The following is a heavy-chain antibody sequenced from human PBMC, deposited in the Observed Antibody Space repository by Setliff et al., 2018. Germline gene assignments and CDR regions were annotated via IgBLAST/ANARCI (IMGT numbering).Heavy chain of an antibody. Sequence: RASVKVSCKASGYSFSDFYIHWVRQVPGRGPEWMGSINPKSGVTRYVQKFQGRVTITRDTSISTAYMELSSLRSDDTAVYYYARDGISWLNWLDPWGQGTPVTVSS. CDR2: INPKSGVT. CDR1: GYSFSDFY. CDR3: ARDGISWLNWLDP. J-gene: IGHJ5*02. V-gene: IGHV1-2*02. D-gene: IGHD6-13*01.